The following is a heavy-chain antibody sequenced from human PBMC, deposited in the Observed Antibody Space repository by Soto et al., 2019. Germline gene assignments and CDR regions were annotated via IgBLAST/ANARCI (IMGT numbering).Heavy chain of an antibody. J-gene: IGHJ3*01. V-gene: IGHV4-59*03. CDR3: TTWLTLEPVDV. CDR1: GASISSYY. Sequence: QVQLQKSAPGLVKPLETLSLTSTVSGASISSYYWSWIRQPPGKGLEWIGYIYYSGSTNYNPSLKSRASISGEASKNQFTRTLTSVTAADRTVYYCTTWLTLEPVDVRGQGAMVTVSS. D-gene: IGHD3-10*01. CDR2: IYYSGST.